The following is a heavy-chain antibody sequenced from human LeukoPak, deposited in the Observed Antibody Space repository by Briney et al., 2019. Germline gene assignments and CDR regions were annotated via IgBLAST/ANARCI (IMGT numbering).Heavy chain of an antibody. CDR1: GFTFDDYA. V-gene: IGHV3-43*02. D-gene: IGHD3-10*01. CDR3: AKEEEGGYYRAFDY. J-gene: IGHJ4*02. Sequence: PGGSLRLSCAASGFTFDDYAMHWVRQAPGKGLEWVSLISGDGGCTYYADSVKGRFTISRDNSKNSLYLQMNSLRTEDTALYYCAKEEEGGYYRAFDYWGQGTLVTVSS. CDR2: ISGDGGCT.